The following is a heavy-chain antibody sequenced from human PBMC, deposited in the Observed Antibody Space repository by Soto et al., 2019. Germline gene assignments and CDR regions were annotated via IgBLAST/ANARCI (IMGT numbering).Heavy chain of an antibody. D-gene: IGHD3-22*01. Sequence: GGSLRLSCAASGFTFSSYAMHWVRQAPGRGLEWVAVISYDGSNKYYADSVKGRFTISRDNSKNTLYLQMNSLRAEDTAVYYCARDDGPSRSGYYYTAPFDYRGQGTLVTVSS. CDR2: ISYDGSNK. V-gene: IGHV3-30-3*01. CDR1: GFTFSSYA. J-gene: IGHJ4*02. CDR3: ARDDGPSRSGYYYTAPFDY.